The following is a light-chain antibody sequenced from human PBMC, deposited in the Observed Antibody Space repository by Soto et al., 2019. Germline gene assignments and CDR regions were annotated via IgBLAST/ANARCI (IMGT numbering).Light chain of an antibody. CDR2: DAS. J-gene: IGKJ1*01. CDR3: QQYVHWPPGA. CDR1: PNIGNR. V-gene: IGKV1-5*01. Sequence: DIQMTQSPSTLSASVGDRITITCRASPNIGNRLAWYQQKPGKAPKVLIYDASSLESGVPSRFSGSGSGTDFILTISSLQSEDSAVYYCQQYVHWPPGAFGQGTTVEIK.